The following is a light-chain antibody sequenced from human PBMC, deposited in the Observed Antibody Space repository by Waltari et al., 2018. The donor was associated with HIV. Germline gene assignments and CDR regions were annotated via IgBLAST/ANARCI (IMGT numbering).Light chain of an antibody. CDR2: ENN. J-gene: IGLJ1*01. V-gene: IGLV1-51*02. CDR1: SSNLGHNS. CDR3: GTWDSSLSAYV. Sequence: QSVLTQPPSVSAAPGQKVTISCSGTSSNLGHNSVSWYQQLPGTAPKLLIYENNKRPSGIPDRFSGSKSGTSATLGITGLQTGDEADYCCGTWDSSLSAYVFGSGTKVTVL.